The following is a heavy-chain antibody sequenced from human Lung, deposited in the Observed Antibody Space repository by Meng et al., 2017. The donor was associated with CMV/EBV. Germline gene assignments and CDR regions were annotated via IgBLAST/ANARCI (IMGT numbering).Heavy chain of an antibody. V-gene: IGHV3-30-3*01. Sequence: GESXKISCEVSGFTFSNFPMHWIRQAPGKGLEWVAVISWDGSVTKYADSVRGRFTISRDDSKNKLFLHTNSLRLDDTAVYYCARDPIKGAPDHFDYWGQGTLVTVSS. D-gene: IGHD3-16*01. CDR1: GFTFSNFP. J-gene: IGHJ4*02. CDR2: ISWDGSVT. CDR3: ARDPIKGAPDHFDY.